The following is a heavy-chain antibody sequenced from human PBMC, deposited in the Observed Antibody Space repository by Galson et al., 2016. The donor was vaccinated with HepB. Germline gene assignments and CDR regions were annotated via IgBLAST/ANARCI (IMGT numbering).Heavy chain of an antibody. Sequence: TLSLTCAVSGESIGSGSYYWNWIRQPAGKGLEWIGRLYTNGNTNYNPSLKSRVAISVDTSKNQFSLKLSSVTAADTAMYYCARAQQTYDSTYYHLTHEALDIGGQGTMVTVSS. V-gene: IGHV4-61*02. J-gene: IGHJ3*02. D-gene: IGHD3-22*01. CDR2: LYTNGNT. CDR3: ARAQQTYDSTYYHLTHEALDI. CDR1: GESIGSGSYY.